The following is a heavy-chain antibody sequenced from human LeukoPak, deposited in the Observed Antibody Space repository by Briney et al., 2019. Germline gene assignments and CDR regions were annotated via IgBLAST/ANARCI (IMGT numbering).Heavy chain of an antibody. CDR1: GFNLNNYA. V-gene: IGHV3-23*01. Sequence: PGGSLRLSCAVSGFNLNNYAMSWVRQAPGKGLEWVATVTGTGHRSYYADSVKGRFTVSRDTSNNAVFLQINNLRVDDTAIYYCIKDPEYSTTTVYHPDYLQHWGQGALVSVSS. CDR3: IKDPEYSTTTVYHPDYLQH. J-gene: IGHJ4*02. D-gene: IGHD6-13*01. CDR2: VTGTGHRS.